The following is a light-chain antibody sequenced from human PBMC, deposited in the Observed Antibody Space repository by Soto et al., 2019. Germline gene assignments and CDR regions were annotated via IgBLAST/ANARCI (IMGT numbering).Light chain of an antibody. J-gene: IGKJ1*01. CDR1: QSVSSN. CDR2: GAS. CDR3: QHYNNWPRT. V-gene: IGKV3-15*01. Sequence: EIVMTQSPATLSLSPGERATLSCRASQSVSSNLAWYQQKPGQAPRLLIYGASTRATGIPARFSGSGSGTEFTLTISSLQSEDFAVYYCQHYNNWPRTFGQGTQVEIK.